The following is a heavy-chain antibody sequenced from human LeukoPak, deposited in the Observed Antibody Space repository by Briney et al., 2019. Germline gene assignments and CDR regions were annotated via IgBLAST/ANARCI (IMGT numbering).Heavy chain of an antibody. CDR3: ARSTSETGNDY. Sequence: GGALRLSCAASGFIFSSYSMNWVRQAPGKGLEWVSSLSRDSKYIYYADSVKGRFTISRDNAKNSVYLQMSGLRAEDTAVYYCARSTSETGNDYWGQGTLVTVSS. CDR2: LSRDSKYI. J-gene: IGHJ4*02. V-gene: IGHV3-21*01. D-gene: IGHD3-9*01. CDR1: GFIFSSYS.